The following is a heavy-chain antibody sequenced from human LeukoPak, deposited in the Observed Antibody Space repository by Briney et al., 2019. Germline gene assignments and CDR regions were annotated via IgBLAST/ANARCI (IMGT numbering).Heavy chain of an antibody. J-gene: IGHJ4*02. Sequence: ASVKVSCKASGYTFTSYDINWVRQAPGQGLEWMGWMNPNSGNTGYAQKFQGRVTMTRNTSISTAYMELSSLRSEDTAVYYCARVPRRFATTGQFDYWGQGTLVTVSS. V-gene: IGHV1-8*01. CDR1: GYTFTSYD. CDR2: MNPNSGNT. CDR3: ARVPRRFATTGQFDY. D-gene: IGHD5-12*01.